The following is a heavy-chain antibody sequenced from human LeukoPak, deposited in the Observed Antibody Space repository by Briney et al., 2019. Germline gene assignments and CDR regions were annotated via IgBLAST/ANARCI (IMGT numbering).Heavy chain of an antibody. J-gene: IGHJ6*02. CDR2: IKQDGSEK. V-gene: IGHV3-7*01. D-gene: IGHD5-18*01. CDR3: AREDTAMVNHYYYYYGMDV. Sequence: GGSLRLSCAASGFTFSSYWMSWVRQAPGKGLEWVANIKQDGSEKYCVDSVKGRFTISRDNAKNSLYLQMNSLRAEDTAVYYCAREDTAMVNHYYYYYGMDVWGQGTTVTVSS. CDR1: GFTFSSYW.